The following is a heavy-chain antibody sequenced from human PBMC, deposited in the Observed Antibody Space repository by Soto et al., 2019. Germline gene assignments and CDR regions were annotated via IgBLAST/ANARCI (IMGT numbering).Heavy chain of an antibody. V-gene: IGHV3-33*01. CDR2: IWYDGSNK. J-gene: IGHJ4*02. CDR3: AREAVAGMCFDY. CDR1: GFTFSSYG. Sequence: PGGSLRLSCAASGFTFSSYGMHWVRQAPGKGLEWVAVIWYDGSNKYYADSVKGRFTISRDNSKNTLYLQMNSLRAEDTAVYYCAREAVAGMCFDYWGQGTLVTVSS. D-gene: IGHD6-19*01.